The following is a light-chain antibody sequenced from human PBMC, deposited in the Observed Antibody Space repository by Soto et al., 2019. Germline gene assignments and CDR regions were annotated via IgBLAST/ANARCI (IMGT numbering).Light chain of an antibody. Sequence: EIVLTHSPGTLPLSPWERATLSCSASQSVSSSFLAWYRQKPGQAPRLLMYGISRRATGIPDRFSGSGSGTDFTLTITRLEPEDFAVYYCQQYVTSSPRTFGQGTKVDIK. CDR1: QSVSSSF. V-gene: IGKV3-20*01. J-gene: IGKJ1*01. CDR2: GIS. CDR3: QQYVTSSPRT.